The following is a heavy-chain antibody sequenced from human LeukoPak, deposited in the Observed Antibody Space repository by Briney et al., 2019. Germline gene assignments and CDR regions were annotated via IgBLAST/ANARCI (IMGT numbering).Heavy chain of an antibody. CDR2: IYYSGST. CDR3: ARGDIVVVPAAIDYFDY. Sequence: SETLSLTCTVSGGSISSSSYYWGWIRQPPGKGLEWIGSIYYSGSTYYNPSLKSRVTISVDTSKNQFSLKLSSVTAADTAVYYCARGDIVVVPAAIDYFDYWGQGTLVTVSS. V-gene: IGHV4-39*01. CDR1: GGSISSSSYY. J-gene: IGHJ4*02. D-gene: IGHD2-2*01.